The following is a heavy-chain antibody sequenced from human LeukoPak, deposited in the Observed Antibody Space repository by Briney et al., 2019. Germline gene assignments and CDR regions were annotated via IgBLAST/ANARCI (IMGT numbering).Heavy chain of an antibody. CDR3: ARGGVVTPEDAFDI. J-gene: IGHJ3*02. CDR2: INHSGST. D-gene: IGHD2-21*02. Sequence: PSETLSLTCAVYGGSFSGYYWSWIRQPPGKGLEWIGEINHSGSTNYNPSLKSRVTISVDTSKNQFSLKLSSVTAADTAVYYCARGGVVTPEDAFDIWGQGTMVTVSS. CDR1: GGSFSGYY. V-gene: IGHV4-34*01.